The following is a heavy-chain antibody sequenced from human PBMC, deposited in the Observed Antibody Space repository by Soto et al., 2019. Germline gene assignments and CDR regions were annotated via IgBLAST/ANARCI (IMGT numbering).Heavy chain of an antibody. J-gene: IGHJ4*02. Sequence: SETLSLTCAVSGDSISSGYHWAWIRQPPGKWLEWVASIYHSGTTYYNPSLTSRVTMSVDTSKNQFSLTLTSVTAADSAVYYCARTLSGFTSGSRQFYFDYWGQGTLVTVSS. D-gene: IGHD1-26*01. CDR3: ARTLSGFTSGSRQFYFDY. CDR2: IYHSGTT. CDR1: GDSISSGYH. V-gene: IGHV4-38-2*01.